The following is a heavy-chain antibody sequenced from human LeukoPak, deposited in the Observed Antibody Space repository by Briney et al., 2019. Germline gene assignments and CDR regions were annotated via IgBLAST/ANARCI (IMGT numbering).Heavy chain of an antibody. CDR3: ATKNPLDIVVVPATNAFDI. Sequence: SETLSLTCTVSGGSISSGGYYWSWIRQPPGKGLEWIGYIYHSGSTYYNPSLKSRVTISVDRSKNQFSLKLSSVTAADTAVYYCATKNPLDIVVVPATNAFDIWGQGTMVTVSS. J-gene: IGHJ3*02. V-gene: IGHV4-30-2*01. CDR1: GGSISSGGYY. D-gene: IGHD2-2*03. CDR2: IYHSGST.